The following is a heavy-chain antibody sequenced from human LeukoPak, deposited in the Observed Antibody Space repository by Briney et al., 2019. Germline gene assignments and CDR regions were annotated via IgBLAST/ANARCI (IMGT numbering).Heavy chain of an antibody. CDR3: ASAGGYDLDAFDI. D-gene: IGHD5-12*01. J-gene: IGHJ3*02. CDR1: GGSFSSGSYY. Sequence: TSETLSLTCTVSGGSFSSGSYYWSWIRQPPGKGLEWIGYIYYSGSTNYNPSLKSRVTISVDTSKNQFSLKLSSVTAADTAVYYCASAGGYDLDAFDIWGQGTMVTVSS. V-gene: IGHV4-61*01. CDR2: IYYSGST.